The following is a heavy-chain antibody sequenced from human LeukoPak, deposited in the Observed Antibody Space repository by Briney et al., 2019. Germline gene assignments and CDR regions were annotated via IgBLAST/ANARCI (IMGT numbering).Heavy chain of an antibody. CDR3: APAGGITMIVMGY. D-gene: IGHD3-22*01. V-gene: IGHV3-30*03. CDR1: GFTFSSYG. Sequence: GGSLRLSCAASGFTFSSYGMHWVRQAPGKGLEWVAVISYDGSNKYYADSVKGRFTISRDNSKNTLYLQMNSLRAEDTAVYYCAPAGGITMIVMGYWGQGTLVTVSS. J-gene: IGHJ4*02. CDR2: ISYDGSNK.